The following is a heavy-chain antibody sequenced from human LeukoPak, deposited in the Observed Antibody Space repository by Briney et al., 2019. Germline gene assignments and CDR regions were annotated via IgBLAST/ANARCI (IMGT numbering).Heavy chain of an antibody. D-gene: IGHD1-14*01. CDR3: ARGGNGWYLDL. J-gene: IGHJ2*01. Sequence: PSETLSLTCAVQGASLRGSYWSWIRQPPGKGLQWIGQIDHSGSTHSIPSLKSRVTISLDTSQSQVSLKVNSVTAADTAVYFCARGGNGWYLDLWGRGTLVTVSS. CDR2: IDHSGST. V-gene: IGHV4-34*01. CDR1: GASLRGSY.